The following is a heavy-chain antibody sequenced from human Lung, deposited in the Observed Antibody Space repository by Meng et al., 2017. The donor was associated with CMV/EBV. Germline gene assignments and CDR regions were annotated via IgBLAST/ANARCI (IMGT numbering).Heavy chain of an antibody. CDR3: ARKFSSSGIY. D-gene: IGHD6-6*01. V-gene: IGHV3-48*03. CDR2: ISSGGTTI. J-gene: IGHJ4*02. CDR1: GFSFSSFE. Sequence: SCEVSGFSFSSFEMNWVRQAPGKGLEWIAHISSGGTTINYADSVKGRFTISRDNANNSLFLQMNSLRVEDTAVYYCARKFSSSGIYWGQGTLVTVSS.